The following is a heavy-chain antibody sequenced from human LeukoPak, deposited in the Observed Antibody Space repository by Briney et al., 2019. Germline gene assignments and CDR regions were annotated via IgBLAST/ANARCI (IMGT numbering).Heavy chain of an antibody. CDR2: ISDNGDST. D-gene: IGHD2/OR15-2a*01. J-gene: IGHJ4*02. CDR1: GFTFNNYA. CDR3: GKENIESHGYYFDY. V-gene: IGHV3-23*01. Sequence: PGGSLRLSCAAAGFTFNNYAMGWVRQAPGKGLEWVSSISDNGDSTYYADSVKGRFTISRDNSKNTLYLQMNSLRAEDTAIFYCGKENIESHGYYFDYWGQGTLVTVSS.